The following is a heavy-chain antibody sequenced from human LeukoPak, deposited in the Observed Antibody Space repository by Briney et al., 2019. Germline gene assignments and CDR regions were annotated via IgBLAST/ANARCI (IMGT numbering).Heavy chain of an antibody. J-gene: IGHJ4*02. V-gene: IGHV3-48*04. Sequence: GGSLRLSCAASGFTFSSYSMNWVLQAPGKGLEWVSYISSSSSTIYYADSVKGRFTISRDNAKNSLYLQMNSLRAEDTAVYYCARAYVHALDYWGQGTLVTVSS. CDR2: ISSSSSTI. CDR1: GFTFSSYS. D-gene: IGHD3-10*02. CDR3: ARAYVHALDY.